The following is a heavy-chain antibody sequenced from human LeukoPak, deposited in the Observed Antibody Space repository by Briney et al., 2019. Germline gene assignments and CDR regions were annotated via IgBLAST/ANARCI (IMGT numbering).Heavy chain of an antibody. D-gene: IGHD3-22*01. Sequence: PSETLSLTCTVSGGSISSGSYYWSWIRQPAGKGLEWIGRIYTSGSTNYNPSLKSRVTISVDTSKNQFSLKLSSVTAADTAVYYCATSLGYYDSIQWRQGTLVTVSS. CDR2: IYTSGST. CDR1: GGSISSGSYY. V-gene: IGHV4-61*02. J-gene: IGHJ4*02. CDR3: ATSLGYYDSIQ.